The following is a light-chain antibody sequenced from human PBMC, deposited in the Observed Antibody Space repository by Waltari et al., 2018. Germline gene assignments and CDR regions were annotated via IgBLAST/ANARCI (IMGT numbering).Light chain of an antibody. V-gene: IGKV3-15*01. CDR1: QNVNSR. J-gene: IGKJ1*01. CDR2: GAS. Sequence: EIVMTQSPATLSASPGERVTLSCRASQNVNSRLAWYQQKPGQAPTLLIYGASTRATGIPARFSGSGSATEFTLTISSLQSEDFAVYYCQQDNDWPLTFGQGTKVEIK. CDR3: QQDNDWPLT.